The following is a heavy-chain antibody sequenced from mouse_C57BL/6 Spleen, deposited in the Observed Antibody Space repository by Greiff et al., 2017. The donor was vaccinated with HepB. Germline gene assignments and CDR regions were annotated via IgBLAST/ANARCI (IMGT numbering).Heavy chain of an antibody. V-gene: IGHV1-82*01. J-gene: IGHJ2*01. Sequence: QVQLQQSGPELVKPGASVKISCKASGYAFSSSWMNWVKQRPGKGLEWIGRIYPGDGDTNYNGKFKGKATLTADKSSSTAYMQLSSLTSEDSAVYFCAREFITTLVATWYYDYWGQGTTLTVSS. D-gene: IGHD1-1*01. CDR3: AREFITTLVATWYYDY. CDR2: IYPGDGDT. CDR1: GYAFSSSW.